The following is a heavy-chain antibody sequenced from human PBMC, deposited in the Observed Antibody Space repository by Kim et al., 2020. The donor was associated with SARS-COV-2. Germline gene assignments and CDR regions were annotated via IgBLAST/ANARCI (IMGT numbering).Heavy chain of an antibody. CDR1: GFTFSIYS. Sequence: GGSLRLSCAASGFTFSIYSIDRVRRAPGKGLEWIIYISSTSRNIYYADSVKGRFTVSRDNAENSVYLQMDSLTDEDTAIYYCARVGPRGYTVDYSGQGTPVTVSS. CDR2: ISSTSRNI. V-gene: IGHV3-48*02. CDR3: ARVGPRGYTVDY. J-gene: IGHJ4*02. D-gene: IGHD2-15*01.